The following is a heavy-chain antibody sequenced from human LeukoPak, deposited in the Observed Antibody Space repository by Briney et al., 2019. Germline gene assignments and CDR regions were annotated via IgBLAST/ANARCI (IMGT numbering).Heavy chain of an antibody. J-gene: IGHJ6*03. CDR1: GYTFNGYY. Sequence: ASVKVSCKASGYTFNGYYMHWVRQAPGQGLEWMAWINPNSGGTNYAQKFQGRVTMTRDTSISTAYMELSRLRSDDTAVYYCARDPGSSSHYYYYYMDVWGKGTTVTVSS. CDR2: INPNSGGT. CDR3: ARDPGSSSHYYYYYMDV. V-gene: IGHV1-2*02. D-gene: IGHD6-6*01.